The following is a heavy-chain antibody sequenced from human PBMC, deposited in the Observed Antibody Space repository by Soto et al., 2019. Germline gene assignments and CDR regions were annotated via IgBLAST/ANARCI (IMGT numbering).Heavy chain of an antibody. CDR2: MNPDSGNT. CDR1: GYTFTSYD. CDR3: ASSRSDPGSGPDY. J-gene: IGHJ4*02. V-gene: IGHV1-8*01. Sequence: QVQLVQSGAEVKKPGASVKVSCKASGYTFTSYDINWVRQATGQGLEWMGWMNPDSGNTGYAQKFQGRVTMTRNTSISTAYMELSSLRSEDTAVYYGASSRSDPGSGPDYWGQGTLVTVSS. D-gene: IGHD2-15*01.